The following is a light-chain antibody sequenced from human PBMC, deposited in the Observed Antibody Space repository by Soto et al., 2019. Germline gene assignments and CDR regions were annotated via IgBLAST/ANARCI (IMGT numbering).Light chain of an antibody. CDR2: DVS. V-gene: IGLV2-14*01. CDR3: SSYTSSSTLVYV. CDR1: SSDVGGHNY. J-gene: IGLJ1*01. Sequence: QSALTQPASVSGSPGQAITISCTGPSSDVGGHNYVSWCQQHPGKAPKLMIYDVSNRPSGVSNRFSGSKSGNTASLTISGLQAEDEADYYCSSYTSSSTLVYVFGTGTKVTVL.